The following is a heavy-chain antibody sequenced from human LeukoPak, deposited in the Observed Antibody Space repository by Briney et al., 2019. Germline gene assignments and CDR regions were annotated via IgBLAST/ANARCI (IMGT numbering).Heavy chain of an antibody. Sequence: GASVKVSCKASGYTFTSYGISWVRQAPGQGLEWMGWISAYNGNTNYAQKLQGRVTMTTDTSTSTAYMELRSLRSDDTAVYYCARAIAVVTADYYFDYWGQGTLVTVSS. J-gene: IGHJ4*02. CDR2: ISAYNGNT. D-gene: IGHD2-21*02. CDR1: GYTFTSYG. CDR3: ARAIAVVTADYYFDY. V-gene: IGHV1-18*01.